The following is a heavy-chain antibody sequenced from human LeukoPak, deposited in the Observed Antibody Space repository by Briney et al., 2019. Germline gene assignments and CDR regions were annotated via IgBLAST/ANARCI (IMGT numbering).Heavy chain of an antibody. V-gene: IGHV4-61*01. CDR3: ARQEDSSGYYYYY. J-gene: IGHJ4*02. CDR1: GGAVSSGNYY. D-gene: IGHD3-22*01. Sequence: SETLSLTCTVSGGAVSSGNYYWSWIRQPPGKGLEWIGYIYYSGSTNYNPSLKSRVTISVDTSKNQFSLKLSSVTAADTAVYFCARQEDSSGYYYYYWGQGTLVTVSS. CDR2: IYYSGST.